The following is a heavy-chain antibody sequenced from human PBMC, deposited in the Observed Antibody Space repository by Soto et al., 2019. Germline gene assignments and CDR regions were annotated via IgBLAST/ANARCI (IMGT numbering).Heavy chain of an antibody. CDR1: GFTFSSYG. J-gene: IGHJ5*02. CDR3: ARDYHPTHYGSGSYH. V-gene: IGHV3-33*01. Sequence: PVGSMRLSCAASGFTFSSYGMHWVRQAPGKGLEWVAVIWYDGSNKYYADSVKGRFTISRDNSKNTLYLQMNSLRAEDTAVYYCARDYHPTHYGSGSYHWGQGTLVTVSS. CDR2: IWYDGSNK. D-gene: IGHD3-10*01.